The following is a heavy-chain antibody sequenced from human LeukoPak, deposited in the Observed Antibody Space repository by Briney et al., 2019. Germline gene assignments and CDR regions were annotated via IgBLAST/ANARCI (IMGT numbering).Heavy chain of an antibody. D-gene: IGHD1-26*01. J-gene: IGHJ4*02. CDR1: SYSISSGYY. CDR3: ARGKWELLLGY. Sequence: KPSETLSLTCTVSSYSISSGYYWGWIRQPPGKGLEWIGSIYHSGSTYYNPSLKSRVTISVDTSKNQFSLKLSSVTAADTAVYYCARGKWELLLGYWGQGTLVTVSS. CDR2: IYHSGST. V-gene: IGHV4-38-2*02.